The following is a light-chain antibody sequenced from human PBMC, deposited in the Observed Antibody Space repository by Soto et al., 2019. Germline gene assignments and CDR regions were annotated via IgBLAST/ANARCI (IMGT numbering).Light chain of an antibody. CDR2: EVS. CDR1: SSDVGGYNY. Sequence: QSALTQPASVSGSHGQSITISCTGSSSDVGGYNYVSWYQQHPDKAPKLMIYEVSNRPSGVSNRFSGSKSGNTASLTISGLQAEDEAHYYCTSYTTSSTHWVFGGGTKLTVL. V-gene: IGLV2-14*01. J-gene: IGLJ3*02. CDR3: TSYTTSSTHWV.